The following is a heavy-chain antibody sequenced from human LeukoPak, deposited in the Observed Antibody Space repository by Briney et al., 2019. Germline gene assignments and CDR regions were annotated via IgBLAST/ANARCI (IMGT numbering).Heavy chain of an antibody. J-gene: IGHJ4*02. CDR1: GGSISSYY. CDR2: IYYSGST. D-gene: IGHD6-13*01. V-gene: IGHV4-39*07. Sequence: PSETLSLTCTVSGGSISSYYWSWIRQPPGKGLEWIGSIYYSGSTYYNPSLKSRVTISVDTSKNQFSLKLSSVTPEDTAVYYCARDVPHPPYSSSWYGYFDYWGQGTLVTVSS. CDR3: ARDVPHPPYSSSWYGYFDY.